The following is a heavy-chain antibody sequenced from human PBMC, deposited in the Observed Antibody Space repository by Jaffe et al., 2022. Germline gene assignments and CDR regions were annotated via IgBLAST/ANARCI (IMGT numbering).Heavy chain of an antibody. V-gene: IGHV1-2*02. J-gene: IGHJ6*03. CDR1: GYTFTGYY. CDR3: ARDKRYCSGGSCYSGVFGYYYYYMDV. CDR2: INPNSGGT. D-gene: IGHD2-15*01. Sequence: QVQLVQSGAEVKKPGASVKVSCKASGYTFTGYYMHWVRQAPGQGLEWMGWINPNSGGTNYAQKFQGRVTMTRDTSISTAYMELSRLRSDDTAVYYCARDKRYCSGGSCYSGVFGYYYYYMDVWGKGTTVTVSS.